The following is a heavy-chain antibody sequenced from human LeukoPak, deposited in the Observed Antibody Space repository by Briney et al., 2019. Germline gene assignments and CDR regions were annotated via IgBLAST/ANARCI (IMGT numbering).Heavy chain of an antibody. CDR2: ISDTGATT. CDR3: AKDTSIGRYCTNGVCSPFDY. D-gene: IGHD2-8*01. J-gene: IGHJ4*02. CDR1: GFTFSSYA. V-gene: IGHV3-23*01. Sequence: GGSLRLSCAGSGFTFSSYAMSWVRQARGKGLEWVSAISDTGATTYDADSVKGRFTISRDNSRSTLYLQMNSLRAEDTALYYCAKDTSIGRYCTNGVCSPFDYWGQGTLVTVSP.